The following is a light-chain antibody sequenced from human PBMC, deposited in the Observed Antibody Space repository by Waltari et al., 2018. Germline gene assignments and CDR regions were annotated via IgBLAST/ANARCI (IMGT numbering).Light chain of an antibody. V-gene: IGKV3-11*01. CDR2: SAS. J-gene: IGKJ1*01. CDR1: QSVSYS. CDR3: QQRSSWPRT. Sequence: EIVLTQSPATLSLSPGERATLSCRASQSVSYSLAWYQQKPGQTPRPPIHSASTTAPGXXXXXXXXXXXXXXXXXXXXLEPEDFAVYYCQQRSSWPRTFGQGTKVEIK.